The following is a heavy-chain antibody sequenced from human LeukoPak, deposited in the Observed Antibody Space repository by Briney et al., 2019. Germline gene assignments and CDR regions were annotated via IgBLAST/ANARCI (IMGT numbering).Heavy chain of an antibody. CDR1: GFTFSSYS. J-gene: IGHJ4*02. Sequence: GGSLRLSCAASGFTFSSYSMNWVRQAPGKGLEWVSSISSSSSYIYYADSVKGRFTISRDNAKNSLYLQMNSLRAEDTAVYYCARATTRSGSCSLTFDYWGQGTLVTVSS. CDR2: ISSSSSYI. D-gene: IGHD3-10*01. CDR3: ARATTRSGSCSLTFDY. V-gene: IGHV3-21*01.